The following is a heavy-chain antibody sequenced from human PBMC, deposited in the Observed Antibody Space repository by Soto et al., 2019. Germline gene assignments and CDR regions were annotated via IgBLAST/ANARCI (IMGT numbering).Heavy chain of an antibody. CDR2: IDPSDSYT. V-gene: IGHV5-10-1*01. J-gene: IGHJ6*02. Sequence: GESLKISCKGSGYSFTSYWISWVRQMPGKGLEWMGRIDPSDSYTNYSPSFQGHVTISADKSISTAYLQWSSLQASDTAMYYCARLCCSSTSCAYYYYGRDVWGQGTTVTVSS. D-gene: IGHD2-2*01. CDR1: GYSFTSYW. CDR3: ARLCCSSTSCAYYYYGRDV.